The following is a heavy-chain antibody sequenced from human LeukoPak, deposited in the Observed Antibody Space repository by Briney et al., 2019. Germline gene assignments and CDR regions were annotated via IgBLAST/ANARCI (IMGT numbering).Heavy chain of an antibody. Sequence: PSETLSLTCAVYVGSFSGYYWSWIRQPPGKGLEWIGYIYYSGSTNYNPSLKSRVTISVDTSKNQFSLKLSSVTAADTAVYYCARVRAGYMNDAFDIWGQGTMVTVSS. V-gene: IGHV4-59*01. D-gene: IGHD5-24*01. J-gene: IGHJ3*02. CDR3: ARVRAGYMNDAFDI. CDR1: VGSFSGYY. CDR2: IYYSGST.